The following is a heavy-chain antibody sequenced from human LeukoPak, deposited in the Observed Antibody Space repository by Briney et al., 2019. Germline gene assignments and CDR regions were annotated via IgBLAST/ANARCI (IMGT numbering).Heavy chain of an antibody. CDR2: IYYSGST. V-gene: IGHV4-39*07. D-gene: IGHD5-18*01. CDR1: GGSISSSSYY. Sequence: PSETLSLTCTVSGGSISSSSYYWGWIRQPPGKGLEWIGSIYYSGSTYYNPSLKSRVTISVDTSKNQFSLKLSSVTAADTAVYYCARDPQKYSYASGYFDYWGQGTLVTVSS. CDR3: ARDPQKYSYASGYFDY. J-gene: IGHJ4*02.